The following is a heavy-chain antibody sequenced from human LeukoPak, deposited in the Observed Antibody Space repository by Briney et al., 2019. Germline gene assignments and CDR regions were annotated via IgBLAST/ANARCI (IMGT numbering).Heavy chain of an antibody. Sequence: SETLSLTCTVSGDSISSSSYYWGWIRQPPGKGLEWIGSIYYSGSTYYNPSLKTRVTISVDTSKNQFSLKLSSVTATDTGVYYCARGRSIAARYAFDIWGQGTMVTVSS. CDR1: GDSISSSSYY. D-gene: IGHD6-6*01. CDR3: ARGRSIAARYAFDI. CDR2: IYYSGST. V-gene: IGHV4-39*07. J-gene: IGHJ3*02.